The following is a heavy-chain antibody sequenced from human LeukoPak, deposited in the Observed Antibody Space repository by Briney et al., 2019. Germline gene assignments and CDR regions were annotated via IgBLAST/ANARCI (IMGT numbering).Heavy chain of an antibody. CDR3: ARGEVHDY. CDR2: IKEDGSGE. J-gene: IGHJ4*02. Sequence: GGSLRLSCAASGFTFSNYWMSWVRQAPGKGLEWVANIKEDGSGEFCVDSVKGRFAFSRDNAKNSLYVQMSSLRAEDTAMYYCARGEVHDYWGQGTLVTVSS. CDR1: GFTFSNYW. V-gene: IGHV3-7*01.